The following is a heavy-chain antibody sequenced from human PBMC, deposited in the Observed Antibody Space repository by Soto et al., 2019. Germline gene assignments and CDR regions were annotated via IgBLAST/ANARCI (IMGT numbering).Heavy chain of an antibody. J-gene: IGHJ4*02. CDR3: ARCERSSQPSFDY. Sequence: QVQLVQSGAEVKKPGSSVKVSCKASGGTFSSYTISWVRQAPGQGLEWMGRIIPILGIANYAQKFQGRVTITADKSTSTAYMELSSLRSEDTAVYYCARCERSSQPSFDYWGQGTLVTVSS. CDR2: IIPILGIA. D-gene: IGHD2-2*01. CDR1: GGTFSSYT. V-gene: IGHV1-69*02.